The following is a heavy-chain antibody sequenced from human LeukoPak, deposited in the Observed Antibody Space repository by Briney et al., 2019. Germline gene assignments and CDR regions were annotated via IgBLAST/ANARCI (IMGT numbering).Heavy chain of an antibody. CDR1: GGSFSGYY. CDR3: ARRVGYYYYYYMDV. V-gene: IGHV4-34*01. CDR2: INHSGST. Sequence: SETLSLTCAVYGGSFSGYYWSWIRQPPGKGLEWIGEINHSGSTNYNPSLKSRVTISVDTSKNQFSLKLSSVTAADTAVYYCARRVGYYYYYYMDVWGKGTTVTVSS. J-gene: IGHJ6*03. D-gene: IGHD2-2*01.